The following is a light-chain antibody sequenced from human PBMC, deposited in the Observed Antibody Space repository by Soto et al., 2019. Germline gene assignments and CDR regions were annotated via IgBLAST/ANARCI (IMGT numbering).Light chain of an antibody. CDR3: QQSYTTPRT. V-gene: IGKV1-39*01. J-gene: IGKJ1*01. Sequence: DIQMTQSPSSLSASVGDRVTITCRASQYISTYLNWYRQKSGKAPEVLIYSASTLQSGVPSRFSGRGSGTDFTLTIICLQSEEFATYYCQQSYTTPRTFGAGTKVEIK. CDR1: QYISTY. CDR2: SAS.